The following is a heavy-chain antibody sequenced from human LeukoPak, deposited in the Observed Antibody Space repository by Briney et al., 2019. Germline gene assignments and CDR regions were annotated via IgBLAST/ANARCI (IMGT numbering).Heavy chain of an antibody. CDR3: ARGRYDILTGQYYFDY. Sequence: GASVKVSCKASGYTFTGYYMHWVRQAPGQGLEWMGWINPNSGGTNYAQKFQGRVTMTRDTSISTAYMELSRLRSDDTAVYYCARGRYDILTGQYYFDYWGQGTLVTVSS. CDR2: INPNSGGT. D-gene: IGHD3-9*01. J-gene: IGHJ4*02. V-gene: IGHV1-2*02. CDR1: GYTFTGYY.